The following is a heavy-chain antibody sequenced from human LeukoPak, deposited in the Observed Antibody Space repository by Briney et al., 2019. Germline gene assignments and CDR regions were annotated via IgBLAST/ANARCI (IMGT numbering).Heavy chain of an antibody. V-gene: IGHV3-74*01. CDR3: ARSGSGSLFIDY. Sequence: GGSLRLSCAASGFTFSSYWMHWVRQAPGKGLVWVSRINSDGSSTSYADSVKGRFTISRDNSKNTLYLQMNSLRAADTAVYYCARSGSGSLFIDYWGQGTLVTVSS. D-gene: IGHD3-10*01. J-gene: IGHJ4*02. CDR2: INSDGSST. CDR1: GFTFSSYW.